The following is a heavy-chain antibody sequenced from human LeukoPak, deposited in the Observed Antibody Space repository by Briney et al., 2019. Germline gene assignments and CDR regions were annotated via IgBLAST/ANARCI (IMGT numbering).Heavy chain of an antibody. CDR2: ISWNSDSI. CDR3: AKQTRKITVTFRYYYYGMDV. Sequence: PGGSLRLSCAASGFTFDDYAMHWVRQAPGKGLEWVSGISWNSDSIGCADSVKGRFTISRDNAKNSLYLQMNSLRAEDTALYYCAKQTRKITVTFRYYYYGMDVWGQGTTVTVSS. V-gene: IGHV3-9*01. CDR1: GFTFDDYA. J-gene: IGHJ6*02. D-gene: IGHD4-11*01.